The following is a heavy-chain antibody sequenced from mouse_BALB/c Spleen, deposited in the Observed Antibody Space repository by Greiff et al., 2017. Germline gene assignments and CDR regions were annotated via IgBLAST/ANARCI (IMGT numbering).Heavy chain of an antibody. Sequence: QVQLQQSGPGLVAPSQSLSITCTVSGFSLTGYGVNWVRQPPGKGLEWLGMIWGDGSTDYNSALKSRMSISKDNSKSQVFLKRNSMQTDDTARYYCTRENGENGTTDYWGQGTTLTVSS. V-gene: IGHV2-6-7*01. J-gene: IGHJ2*01. D-gene: IGHD1-1*01. CDR3: TRENGENGTTDY. CDR2: IWGDGST. CDR1: GFSLTGYG.